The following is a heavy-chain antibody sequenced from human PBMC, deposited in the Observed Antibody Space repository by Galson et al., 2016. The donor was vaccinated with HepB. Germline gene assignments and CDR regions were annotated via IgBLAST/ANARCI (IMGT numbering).Heavy chain of an antibody. CDR3: AKAVWLGRGMVV. D-gene: IGHD3-10*01. CDR1: WDSVSSNIAA. Sequence: CAISWDSVSSNIAAWVWIRQSPSRGLEWLGRTYYRDRWYYDFATSVKSRIIINADISKNQFSLHLTSVTPEDAALYYCAKAVWLGRGMVVWGQGTAVTVSS. CDR2: TYYRDRWYY. J-gene: IGHJ6*01. V-gene: IGHV6-1*01.